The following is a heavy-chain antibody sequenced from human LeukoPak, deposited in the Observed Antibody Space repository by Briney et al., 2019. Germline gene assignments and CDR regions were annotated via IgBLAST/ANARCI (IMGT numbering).Heavy chain of an antibody. Sequence: ESGPTLVNPTQTLTLTCTFSGFSVNTGGEAVGWIRQPPGKPLEWLAHIHWNNDKYYSTSLKSRLTITKDTSENQVVLTLTDMDPVDTATYYCAHLTTNGFYYDYWGQGALVTVSS. CDR1: GFSVNTGGEA. CDR2: IHWNNDK. J-gene: IGHJ4*02. D-gene: IGHD1-1*01. CDR3: AHLTTNGFYYDY. V-gene: IGHV2-5*01.